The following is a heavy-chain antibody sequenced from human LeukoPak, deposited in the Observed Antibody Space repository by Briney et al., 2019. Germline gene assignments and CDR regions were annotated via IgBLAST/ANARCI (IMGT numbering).Heavy chain of an antibody. Sequence: GGCLRLSCVGSGFTFNNAWMSWVRQAPGKGLEWVANIKQDGSEEYYVDSVKGRFTISRDNAKNSLYLQMNSLRAEDTAVYYCASKGCTGGNCKHYFDYWGQGTLVTVAS. D-gene: IGHD2-8*02. CDR2: IKQDGSEE. CDR1: GFTFNNAW. CDR3: ASKGCTGGNCKHYFDY. J-gene: IGHJ4*02. V-gene: IGHV3-7*03.